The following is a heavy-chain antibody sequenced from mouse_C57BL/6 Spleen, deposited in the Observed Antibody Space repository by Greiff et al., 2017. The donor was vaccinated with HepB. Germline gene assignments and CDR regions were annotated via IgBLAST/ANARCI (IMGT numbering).Heavy chain of an antibody. V-gene: IGHV1-66*01. CDR1: GYSFTSYY. Sequence: VKLQESGPELVKPGASVKISCKASGYSFTSYYIHWVKQRPGQGLEWIGWIYPGSGNTKYNEKFKGKATLTADTSSSTAYMQLSSLTSEDSAVYYCARGYYGELYFDVWGTGTTVTVSS. CDR2: IYPGSGNT. CDR3: ARGYYGELYFDV. D-gene: IGHD1-1*01. J-gene: IGHJ1*03.